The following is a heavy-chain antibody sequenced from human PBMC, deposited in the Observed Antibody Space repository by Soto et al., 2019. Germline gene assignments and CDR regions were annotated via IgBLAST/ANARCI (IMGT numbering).Heavy chain of an antibody. D-gene: IGHD6-6*01. CDR1: GFTFSSYA. J-gene: IGHJ4*02. Sequence: GGSLRLSCAASGFTFSSYAMSWVRQAPGKGLEWVSAISGSGGSTYYADSVKGRFTISRDNSKNTLYLQMNSLRAEDTAVYYCAKDDLYEYGIGSSSPLDYWGQGTLVTVSS. CDR3: AKDDLYEYGIGSSSPLDY. CDR2: ISGSGGST. V-gene: IGHV3-23*01.